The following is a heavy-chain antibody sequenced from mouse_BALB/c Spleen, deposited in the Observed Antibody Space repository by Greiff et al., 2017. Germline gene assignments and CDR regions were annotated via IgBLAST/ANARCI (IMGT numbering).Heavy chain of an antibody. D-gene: IGHD2-1*01. V-gene: IGHV5-9-3*01. J-gene: IGHJ4*01. CDR1: GFTFSSYA. CDR3: ARLYGNYAYYYAMDY. CDR2: ISSGGSYT. Sequence: EVKLQESGGGLVKPGGSLKLSCAASGFTFSSYAMSWVRQTPEKRLEWVATISSGGSYTYYPDSVKGRFTISRDNAKNTLYLQMSSLRSEDTAMYYCARLYGNYAYYYAMDYWGQGTSVTVSS.